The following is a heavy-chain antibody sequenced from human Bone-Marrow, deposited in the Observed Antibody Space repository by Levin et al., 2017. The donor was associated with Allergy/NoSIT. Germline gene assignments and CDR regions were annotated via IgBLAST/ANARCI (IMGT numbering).Heavy chain of an antibody. CDR1: GGSISSSTHY. CDR3: AGERYLIGARAPFDY. Sequence: SETLSLTCTVSGGSISSSTHYWGWVRRAPGKGLEWIGSSYYSGVTYYNPSLKSRVTISVDRSKNQFSLNLRSVTAADTAVYYCAGERYLIGARAPFDYWGQGTLVTVSS. J-gene: IGHJ4*02. V-gene: IGHV4-39*07. D-gene: IGHD6-6*01. CDR2: SYYSGVT.